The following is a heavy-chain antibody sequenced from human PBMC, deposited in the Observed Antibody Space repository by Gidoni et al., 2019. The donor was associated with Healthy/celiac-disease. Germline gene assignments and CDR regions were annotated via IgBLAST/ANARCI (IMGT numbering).Heavy chain of an antibody. CDR3: AKDRVRWEMAAPDY. CDR1: GFTFSSYG. CDR2: ISYDGSNE. J-gene: IGHJ4*02. V-gene: IGHV3-30*18. Sequence: QVQLVESGGGVVQPGRSLRLSCAASGFTFSSYGMHWVRQAPGKGLEWVAVISYDGSNEYYADSVKGRFTISRDNSKNTLYLQMNSLRAEDTAVYYCAKDRVRWEMAAPDYWGQGTLVTVSS. D-gene: IGHD1-26*01.